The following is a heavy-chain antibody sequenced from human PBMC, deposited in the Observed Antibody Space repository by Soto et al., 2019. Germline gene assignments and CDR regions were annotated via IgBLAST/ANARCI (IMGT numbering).Heavy chain of an antibody. CDR1: GYSFNSYG. CDR2: ISASSGNT. CDR3: ARETKFYGFWSGYYRFDT. Sequence: QTQLVQSGPEVKNPGASVKVSCKASGYSFNSYGISWVREAPGQGLEWMGWISASSGNTTYAQELQGRVTMTTDTASTTAYMELRSLTSDDTAVYYCARETKFYGFWSGYYRFDTWGQGTLVSDSS. V-gene: IGHV1-18*01. J-gene: IGHJ5*02. D-gene: IGHD3-3*01.